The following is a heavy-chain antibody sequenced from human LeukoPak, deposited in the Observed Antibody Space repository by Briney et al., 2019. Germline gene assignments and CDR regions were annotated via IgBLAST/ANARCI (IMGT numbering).Heavy chain of an antibody. Sequence: PGGSLRLSCAASGFTFSSYSMNWVRQAPGKGLEWVSYISSSSSTIYYADSVKGRFTISRDNAKNSLYLQMNSLRAEDTAVYYCAKDLGAGGEGATLDYWGQGTLVTVSS. J-gene: IGHJ4*02. V-gene: IGHV3-48*01. CDR2: ISSSSSTI. D-gene: IGHD1-26*01. CDR1: GFTFSSYS. CDR3: AKDLGAGGEGATLDY.